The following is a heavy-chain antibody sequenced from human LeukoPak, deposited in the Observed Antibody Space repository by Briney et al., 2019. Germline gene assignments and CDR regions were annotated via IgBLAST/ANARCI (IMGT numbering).Heavy chain of an antibody. Sequence: SETLSLTCTVSGGSVSSTTDYWSWIRQPPGKGLEWIASINYSGSTYYNPSLKSRVTISVDTSENQFSLKLSSVTAADTAVYYCARYVVYGSGKYYFDYWGQGTLVTVSS. CDR2: INYSGST. D-gene: IGHD3-10*01. CDR3: ARYVVYGSGKYYFDY. V-gene: IGHV4-39*01. CDR1: GGSVSSTTDY. J-gene: IGHJ4*02.